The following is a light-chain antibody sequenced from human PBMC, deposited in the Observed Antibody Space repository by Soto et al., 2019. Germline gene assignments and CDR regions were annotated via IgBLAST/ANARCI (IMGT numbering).Light chain of an antibody. CDR2: GAS. CDR3: QQCSNWPPIT. Sequence: EIVLAQSPATLSVSPGERVTLSCGATQTIGNKLAWYLQRPGQAPRLLMYGASTRATDIPARFSGIGSGTEFTLTITGLQSEDFAVYYCQQCSNWPPITFGQGTRLEIK. J-gene: IGKJ5*01. CDR1: QTIGNK. V-gene: IGKV3-15*01.